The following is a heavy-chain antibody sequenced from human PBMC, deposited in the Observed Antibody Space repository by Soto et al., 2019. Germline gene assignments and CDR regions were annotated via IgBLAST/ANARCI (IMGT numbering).Heavy chain of an antibody. CDR3: AKDPLYYDFWSGYYNWFDP. CDR2: ISGGGDST. V-gene: IGHV3-23*01. J-gene: IGHJ5*02. D-gene: IGHD3-3*01. Sequence: EVQLLASGGGLVQPGGSLRLSCAASGFTFSSYVMSWVRQAPGKGLEWVSAISGGGDSTYYADSVKGRFTISRDNSKNTLYLQMNSLRAEDAAVYYCAKDPLYYDFWSGYYNWFDPWGQGTLVTVSS. CDR1: GFTFSSYV.